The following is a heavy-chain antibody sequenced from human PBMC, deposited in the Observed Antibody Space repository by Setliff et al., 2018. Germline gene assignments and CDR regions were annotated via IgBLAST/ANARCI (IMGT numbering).Heavy chain of an antibody. CDR3: ARENRYNFWSGYYDYYYYYGMDV. CDR2: ISSSSSTI. J-gene: IGHJ6*02. D-gene: IGHD3-3*01. CDR1: GFTFSSYS. Sequence: LRLSCAASGFTFSSYSMNWVRQAPGKGLDWVSYISSSSSTIYYADSVKGRFTISRDNAKNSLYLQMNSLRAEDTAVYYCARENRYNFWSGYYDYYYYYGMDVWGQGTTVTVSS. V-gene: IGHV3-48*01.